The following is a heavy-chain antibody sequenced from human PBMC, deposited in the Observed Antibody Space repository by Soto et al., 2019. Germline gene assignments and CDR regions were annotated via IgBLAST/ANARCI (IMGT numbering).Heavy chain of an antibody. J-gene: IGHJ5*02. D-gene: IGHD6-6*01. CDR1: GFTFSSYS. CDR2: ISSSSSYI. CDR3: ARTTLEYSSRQGWFDP. Sequence: RLSCAACGFTFSSYSMNWVRQAPGKGLEWVSSISSSSSYIYYADSVKGRFTISRDNAKNSLYLQMNSLRAEDTAVYYCARTTLEYSSRQGWFDPWGQGTLVTVSS. V-gene: IGHV3-21*01.